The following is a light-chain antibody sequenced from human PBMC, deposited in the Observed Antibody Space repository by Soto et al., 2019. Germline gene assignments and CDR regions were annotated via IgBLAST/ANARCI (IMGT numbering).Light chain of an antibody. CDR1: QSISSY. Sequence: DIQMTQSPSSRAASVGDRVTITCRASQSISSYLNWYQQKPGKAPKLLIYAASSLQSGVPSRFSGSGSGTDLTLTISSLQPEDFATYYCQQSYSTPWTFGQGTKVDTK. V-gene: IGKV1-39*01. CDR2: AAS. J-gene: IGKJ1*01. CDR3: QQSYSTPWT.